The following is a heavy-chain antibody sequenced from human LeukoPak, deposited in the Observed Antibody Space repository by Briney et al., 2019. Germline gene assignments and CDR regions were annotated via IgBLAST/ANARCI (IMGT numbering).Heavy chain of an antibody. D-gene: IGHD1-1*01. Sequence: SQTLSLTCAVSGGSISSYYWSWIRQPPGKGLEWIGFIYYSGSTNYSPSLKSRVTISVDTSKNQFSLKLTSVTAADTAVYYCARHGNGAFDIWGQGTMVTVSS. J-gene: IGHJ3*02. V-gene: IGHV4-59*08. CDR2: IYYSGST. CDR1: GGSISSYY. CDR3: ARHGNGAFDI.